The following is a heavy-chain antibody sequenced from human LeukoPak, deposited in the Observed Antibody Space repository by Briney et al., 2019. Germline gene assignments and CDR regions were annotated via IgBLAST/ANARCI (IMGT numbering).Heavy chain of an antibody. CDR1: GGSFSGYY. D-gene: IGHD4-23*01. Sequence: SETLSLTCAVYGGSFSGYYWSWIRQPPGKGLEWIGEINHSGSTNYNPSLKSRVTISVDRSKNQFSLKLSSVTAADTAVYYCARTGYGGNPFFDYWGQGTLVTVSS. CDR2: INHSGST. CDR3: ARTGYGGNPFFDY. J-gene: IGHJ4*02. V-gene: IGHV4-34*01.